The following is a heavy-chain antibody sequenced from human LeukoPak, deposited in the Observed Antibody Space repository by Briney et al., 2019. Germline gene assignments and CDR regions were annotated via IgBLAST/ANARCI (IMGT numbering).Heavy chain of an antibody. Sequence: SETLSLTCTVSGGSISSYYWSWIRQPAGKGLEWIGCIYTSGSTNYNPSLKSRVTMSVDTSKNQFPLKLSSVTAADTAVYYCARVGSELPYWYFDLWGRGTLVTVSS. J-gene: IGHJ2*01. CDR1: GGSISSYY. V-gene: IGHV4-4*07. CDR2: IYTSGST. CDR3: ARVGSELPYWYFDL. D-gene: IGHD1-26*01.